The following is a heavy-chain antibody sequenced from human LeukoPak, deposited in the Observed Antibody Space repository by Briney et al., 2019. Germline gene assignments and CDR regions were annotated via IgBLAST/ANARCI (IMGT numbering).Heavy chain of an antibody. Sequence: PSETLSLTCTVSGGSISNYYWNWIRQPPGKGLEWIGYIYYSGSTNYNPSLKSRVTISVDTSKNQFSLKLSSVTAAGTAVYYCARSFNYYYYYMDVWGKGTTVTVSS. CDR2: IYYSGST. J-gene: IGHJ6*03. CDR1: GGSISNYY. CDR3: ARSFNYYYYYMDV. D-gene: IGHD2/OR15-2a*01. V-gene: IGHV4-59*01.